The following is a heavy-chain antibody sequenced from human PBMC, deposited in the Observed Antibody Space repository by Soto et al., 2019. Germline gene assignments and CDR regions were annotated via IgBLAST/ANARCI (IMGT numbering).Heavy chain of an antibody. D-gene: IGHD3-3*01. CDR3: AKAGRPYYDLWSENRFDP. Sequence: EVHLLESGGGLVQPGGSLRLSCAASGFTFTSYAMTWVRQAPGKGLEWVSSISGSGGATYYADSVKGRFTISRDDSKNTLDLQISSLRAEDTALYYCAKAGRPYYDLWSENRFDPWGQGTLVTVSS. CDR2: ISGSGGAT. CDR1: GFTFTSYA. J-gene: IGHJ5*02. V-gene: IGHV3-23*01.